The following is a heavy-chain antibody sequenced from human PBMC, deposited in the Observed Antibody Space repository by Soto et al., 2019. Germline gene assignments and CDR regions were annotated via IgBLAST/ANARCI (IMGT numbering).Heavy chain of an antibody. Sequence: ASVKVSCKVSGYTLTELSMHWVRQAPGKGLEWMGGFDPEDGETIYAQKFQGRVTMTEATSTDTAYMELSSLRAEDTAVYYCATDQMTYCSSTSCRPFDYWGQGTLVTVSS. CDR2: FDPEDGET. J-gene: IGHJ4*02. V-gene: IGHV1-24*01. D-gene: IGHD2-2*01. CDR3: ATDQMTYCSSTSCRPFDY. CDR1: GYTLTELS.